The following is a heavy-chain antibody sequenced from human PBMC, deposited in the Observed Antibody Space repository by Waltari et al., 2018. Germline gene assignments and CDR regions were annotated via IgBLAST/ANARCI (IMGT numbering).Heavy chain of an antibody. CDR3: ARARYSGYDFDY. Sequence: QVQLQESGPGLVKPSQTLSLTCTVSGGSISSGSYYWSWIRQPAGKGLEWIGRIYTSGSTNYNPSLKSRVTISVDTSKNQFSLKLSSVTAADTAVYYCARARYSGYDFDYWGQGTLVTVSS. V-gene: IGHV4-61*02. CDR1: GGSISSGSYY. CDR2: IYTSGST. D-gene: IGHD5-12*01. J-gene: IGHJ4*02.